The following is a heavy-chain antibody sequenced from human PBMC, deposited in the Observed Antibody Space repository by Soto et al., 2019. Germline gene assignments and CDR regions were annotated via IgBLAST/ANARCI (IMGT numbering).Heavy chain of an antibody. V-gene: IGHV1-18*04. Sequence: QVQLLQSGAEVKKPGASVKVSCKASGYKFNTYGITWVRQAPGQGLEWLGGISTYNGNTDYAQNLQDRVTMTTETSTSTAYLEVRSLTSDDTAVYFCARGLGTNGLDVWGQGTTVTVSS. J-gene: IGHJ6*02. CDR2: ISTYNGNT. CDR3: ARGLGTNGLDV. CDR1: GYKFNTYG. D-gene: IGHD7-27*01.